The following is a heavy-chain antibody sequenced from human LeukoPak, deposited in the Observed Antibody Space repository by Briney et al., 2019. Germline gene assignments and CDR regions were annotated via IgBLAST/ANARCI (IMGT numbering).Heavy chain of an antibody. J-gene: IGHJ4*02. Sequence: SETLSLTCTVSGGSISSSSYYWGWIRQPAGKGLEWIGRIYTSGSTNYNPSLKSRVTISVDTSKNQFSLKLSSVTAADTAVYYCARGYYGSGSYPLPVDYWGQGTLVTVSS. CDR3: ARGYYGSGSYPLPVDY. V-gene: IGHV4-61*02. CDR1: GGSISSSSYY. CDR2: IYTSGST. D-gene: IGHD3-10*01.